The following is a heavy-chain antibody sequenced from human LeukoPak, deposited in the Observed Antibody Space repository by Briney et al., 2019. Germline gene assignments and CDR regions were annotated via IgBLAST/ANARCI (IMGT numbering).Heavy chain of an antibody. Sequence: GGSLRLSCAASGFTFDTYAMTWVRQAPGKGLEWVSSISSGGTYIYYAESVRGRSTISRDNTKNFLYLQLSTLRVEDTAVYYCARDRPTGRSRGVVVQWGQGTLVTVTS. CDR3: ARDRPTGRSRGVVVQ. CDR1: GFTFDTYA. CDR2: ISSGGTYI. D-gene: IGHD2-15*01. V-gene: IGHV3-21*01. J-gene: IGHJ4*02.